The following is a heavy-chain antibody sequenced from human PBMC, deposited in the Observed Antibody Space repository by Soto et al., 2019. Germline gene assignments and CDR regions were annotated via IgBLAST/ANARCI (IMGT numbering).Heavy chain of an antibody. CDR1: GFTFSSYA. CDR2: ISGSGGST. D-gene: IGHD5-18*01. V-gene: IGHV3-23*01. J-gene: IGHJ6*02. CDR3: AKYGDRGYSYGLKLYYYGMDV. Sequence: GGSLRLSCAASGFTFSSYAMSWVRQAPGKGLEWVSAISGSGGSTYYADSVKGRFTISRDNSKNTLYLQMNSLRAEDTAVYYCAKYGDRGYSYGLKLYYYGMDVWGQGTTVTV.